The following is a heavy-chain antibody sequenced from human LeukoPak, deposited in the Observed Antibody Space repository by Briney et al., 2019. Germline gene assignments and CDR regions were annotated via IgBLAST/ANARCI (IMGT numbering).Heavy chain of an antibody. CDR1: GFTFSTYD. CDR2: IWYDGSNK. D-gene: IGHD3-22*01. J-gene: IGHJ4*02. CDR3: ASKGAHSSGYYFYEY. Sequence: PGGSLRLSCAASGFTFSTYDMHWVRQAPGKGLEWVAVIWYDGSNKYYADSVKGRFTISRDNSKNTPYLQMNSLRAEDTAVYYCASKGAHSSGYYFYEYWGQGTLVTVSS. V-gene: IGHV3-33*01.